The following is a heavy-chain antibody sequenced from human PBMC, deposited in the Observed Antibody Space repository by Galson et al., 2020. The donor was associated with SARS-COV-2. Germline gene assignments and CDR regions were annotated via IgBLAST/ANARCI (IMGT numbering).Heavy chain of an antibody. Sequence: SETLSLTCAVSGGSISSSNWWSWVRQPPGKGLEWIGEIYHSGSTNYNPSLKSRVTISVDKSKNQFSLKLSSVTAADTAVYYCASRYCSSTSCPNGFDPWGQGTLVTVSS. D-gene: IGHD2-2*01. CDR2: IYHSGST. CDR3: ASRYCSSTSCPNGFDP. J-gene: IGHJ5*02. V-gene: IGHV4-4*02. CDR1: GGSISSSNW.